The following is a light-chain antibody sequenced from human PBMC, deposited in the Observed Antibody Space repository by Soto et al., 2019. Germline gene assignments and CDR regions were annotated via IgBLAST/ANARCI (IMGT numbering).Light chain of an antibody. Sequence: LSASVGDRVTITCWASQSVSSWLAWFQQKPGKAPKLLIYKASNLQSGVSSRFSGGGSGTEFTLTISSLQPDDFATYYCQQYKTYWTFGPGTKVDIK. J-gene: IGKJ1*01. CDR3: QQYKTYWT. CDR2: KAS. CDR1: QSVSSW. V-gene: IGKV1-5*03.